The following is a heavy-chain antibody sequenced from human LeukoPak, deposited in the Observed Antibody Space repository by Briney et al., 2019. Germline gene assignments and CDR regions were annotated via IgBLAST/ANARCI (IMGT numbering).Heavy chain of an antibody. CDR1: GYTFTSYG. D-gene: IGHD4-17*01. CDR2: ISAYNGNT. V-gene: IGHV1-18*01. J-gene: IGHJ4*02. Sequence: GASVKVSCKASGYTFTSYGISWVRQAPGQGLEWMGWISAYNGNTNYAQKLQGRVTMTTDTSTSTAYMELRSLRSDDTAVYYCARASSVGDFSLGPARYWGQGTLVTVSS. CDR3: ARASSVGDFSLGPARY.